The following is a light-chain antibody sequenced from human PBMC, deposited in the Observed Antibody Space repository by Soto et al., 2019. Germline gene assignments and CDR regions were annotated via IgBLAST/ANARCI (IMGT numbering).Light chain of an antibody. V-gene: IGKV1-39*01. CDR2: AAS. Sequence: DIQMTQSPSSLSASVGDRVTITCRASQSISSYLNWYQQKPGKAPKLLIYAASSLQSGVPSRCSGSGSGTDFTLTISSLQPEDFATYYCQQSYSTPTTFGQGTKLEIK. J-gene: IGKJ2*01. CDR1: QSISSY. CDR3: QQSYSTPTT.